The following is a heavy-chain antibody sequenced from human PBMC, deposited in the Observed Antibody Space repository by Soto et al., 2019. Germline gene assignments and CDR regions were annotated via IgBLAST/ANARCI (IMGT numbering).Heavy chain of an antibody. Sequence: QVQLVQSGDEVKKPGASVQVSCKASGYIFVNYGIAWVRQAPGQGLEWMGWISPYTGNTHSATKVQGRLTMTTDTSTSTADMDLGSLTSDDTAVYYCVMVDNYVTPTPQDVWGQGTTVTVSS. CDR1: GYIFVNYG. J-gene: IGHJ6*02. CDR2: ISPYTGNT. CDR3: VMVDNYVTPTPQDV. D-gene: IGHD3-16*01. V-gene: IGHV1-18*01.